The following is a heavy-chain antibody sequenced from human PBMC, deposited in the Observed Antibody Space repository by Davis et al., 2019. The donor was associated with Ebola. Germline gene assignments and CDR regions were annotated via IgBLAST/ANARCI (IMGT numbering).Heavy chain of an antibody. CDR1: GYTFTSYA. D-gene: IGHD5-18*01. CDR3: ARAPSYGSYYYYYMDV. J-gene: IGHJ6*03. V-gene: IGHV1-3*01. Sequence: ASVKVSCKASGYTFTSYAMHWVRQAPGQRLEWMGWIDAGNGNTKYSQKFQGRVTITRDTSASTAYMELSSLRSEDTAVYYCARAPSYGSYYYYYMDVWGKGTTVTVSS. CDR2: IDAGNGNT.